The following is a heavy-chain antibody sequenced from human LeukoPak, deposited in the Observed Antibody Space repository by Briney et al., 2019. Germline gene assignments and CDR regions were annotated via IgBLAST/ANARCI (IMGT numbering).Heavy chain of an antibody. CDR1: GGSISSYY. CDR2: IYTSGST. Sequence: SETLSLTCTVSGGSISSYYWSWIRQPAGKGLEWIGRIYTSGSTNYNPSLKSRVTMSVDTSKNQFSLKLSSVTAADTAVYYCARDVEGYCSSTSCQRFDPRGQGTLVTVSS. CDR3: ARDVEGYCSSTSCQRFDP. V-gene: IGHV4-4*07. J-gene: IGHJ5*02. D-gene: IGHD2-2*01.